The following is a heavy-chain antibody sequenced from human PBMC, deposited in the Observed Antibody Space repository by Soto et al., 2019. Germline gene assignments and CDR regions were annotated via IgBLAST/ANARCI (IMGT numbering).Heavy chain of an antibody. CDR3: ARESKYDTSGYPPWFAP. D-gene: IGHD3-22*01. J-gene: IGHJ5*02. Sequence: SETLSLTCTVSGGSMSSFYWNWFRQPPGRGLEWIGYVHYSGSTYYNPSLKSRVTISVDTSKNQFSLKLSSVTAADTAVYYCARESKYDTSGYPPWFAPWGQGTLVTVSS. CDR2: VHYSGST. V-gene: IGHV4-59*12. CDR1: GGSMSSFY.